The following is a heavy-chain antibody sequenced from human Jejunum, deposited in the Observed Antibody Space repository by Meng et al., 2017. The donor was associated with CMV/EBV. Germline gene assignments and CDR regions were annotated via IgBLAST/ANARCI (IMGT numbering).Heavy chain of an antibody. CDR1: GLPFSSYG. CDR2: IQYDGSKK. J-gene: IGHJ6*02. D-gene: IGHD3-10*01. V-gene: IGHV3-30*02. CDR3: ARGVNYGMDI. Sequence: SCAASGLPFSSYGIHWVRQAPGKGLEWVAFIQYDGSKKSYADSVKGRFTISRVNSKNTLYLQMNSLRGEDTALYYCARGVNYGMDIWGQGTTVTVSS.